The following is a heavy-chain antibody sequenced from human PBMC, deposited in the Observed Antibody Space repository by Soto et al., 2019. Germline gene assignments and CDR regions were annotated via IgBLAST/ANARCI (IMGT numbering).Heavy chain of an antibody. Sequence: SETLSRTCSVSGGTISGYYWTWIRQPAGKGLEWIGRIYSSGNTKYNPSLQSRVTMSLDTSNNQFSLRLTSVTAADTAVYYCARGQRFSDWFDPWGQGTLVTVSS. CDR2: IYSSGNT. J-gene: IGHJ5*02. CDR1: GGTISGYY. D-gene: IGHD3-3*01. V-gene: IGHV4-4*07. CDR3: ARGQRFSDWFDP.